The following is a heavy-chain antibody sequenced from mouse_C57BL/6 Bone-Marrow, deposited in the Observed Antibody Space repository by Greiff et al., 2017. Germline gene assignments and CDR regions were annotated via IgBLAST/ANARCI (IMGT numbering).Heavy chain of an antibody. D-gene: IGHD3-2*02. CDR3: RTLRQLRLRMDY. V-gene: IGHV1-83*01. CDR2: YPGSGNTY. CDR1: YTFTDYYM. J-gene: IGHJ4*01. Sequence: VQLQQSGPELVKPGASVKMSCKASGYTFTDYYMHWVKQKPGKGLAWIGEIYPGSGNTYYNEKFKGKATLTADTSSSTAYMQLSSLTSEDAAVYFCARTLRQLRLRMDYWGQGTSVTVSS.